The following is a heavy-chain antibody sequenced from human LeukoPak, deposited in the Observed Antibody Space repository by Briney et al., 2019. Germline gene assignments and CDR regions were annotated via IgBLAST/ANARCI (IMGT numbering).Heavy chain of an antibody. J-gene: IGHJ4*02. V-gene: IGHV1-69*13. D-gene: IGHD6-6*01. CDR3: ARAVLSIAARHAFDY. CDR1: GGTFSSYA. CDR2: IIPIFGTA. Sequence: SVKVSCKGSGGTFSSYAISWVRQAPGQGLEWMGGIIPIFGTANYAQKFQGRVTITADESTSTAYMELSSLRSEDTAVYYCARAVLSIAARHAFDYWGQGTLVTVSS.